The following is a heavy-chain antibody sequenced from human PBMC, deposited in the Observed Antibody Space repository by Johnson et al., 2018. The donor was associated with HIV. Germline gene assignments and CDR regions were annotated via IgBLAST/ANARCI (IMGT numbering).Heavy chain of an antibody. J-gene: IGHJ3*01. V-gene: IGHV3-48*04. CDR3: AKTRMGGILDAFDL. CDR2: ISSSGNPI. D-gene: IGHD3-10*01. CDR1: GFTFSSYG. Sequence: VQLVESGGGVVQPGMSLRVSCIASGFTFSSYGMHWVRQAPGKGLEWVSYISSSGNPIYYADSVKGRFTISRDNAKNSLYLQMNSLTIEDTAVFYCAKTRMGGILDAFDLWGQGTMVIVS.